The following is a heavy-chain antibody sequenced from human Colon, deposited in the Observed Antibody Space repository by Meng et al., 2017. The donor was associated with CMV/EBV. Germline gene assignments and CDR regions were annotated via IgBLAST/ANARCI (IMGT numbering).Heavy chain of an antibody. CDR1: GFTFNTFG. Sequence: GGLLRFSCSASGFTFNTFGMHWVRQAPGKGLEWVAFIRYDGTKADYADPVTGRFTISRDNVKNSLHLQTTSLRPEDSAVYYCAKEFVLGTHLDHWGQGTLVTVSS. CDR3: AKEFVLGTHLDH. D-gene: IGHD2-21*02. J-gene: IGHJ4*02. V-gene: IGHV3-30*02. CDR2: IRYDGTKA.